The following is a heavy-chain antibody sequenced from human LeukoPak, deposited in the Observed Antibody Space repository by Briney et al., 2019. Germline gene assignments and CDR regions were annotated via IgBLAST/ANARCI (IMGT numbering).Heavy chain of an antibody. D-gene: IGHD1-26*01. Sequence: ASVKVSCKASGYTFTGYYMHWVRQAPGQGLEWMGRINPNSGGTNYAQKFQGRVTMTRDTSISTAYMELSRLRSDDTAVYYCARLPGELTSFGYWGQGTLVTVSS. CDR2: INPNSGGT. J-gene: IGHJ4*02. V-gene: IGHV1-2*06. CDR1: GYTFTGYY. CDR3: ARLPGELTSFGY.